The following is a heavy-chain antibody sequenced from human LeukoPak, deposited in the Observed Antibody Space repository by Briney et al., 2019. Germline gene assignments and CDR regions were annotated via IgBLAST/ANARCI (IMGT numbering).Heavy chain of an antibody. Sequence: SETLSLTCAVYGGSFSGYYWSWIRQPPGKGLEWIGEINHSGSTNYNPSLKSRVTISVDTSKNQFSLKLSSVTAADTAVYYCARGQYYYDSSGSTVWFDPWGQGTLVTVSS. CDR1: GGSFSGYY. V-gene: IGHV4-34*01. CDR3: ARGQYYYDSSGSTVWFDP. D-gene: IGHD3-22*01. CDR2: INHSGST. J-gene: IGHJ5*02.